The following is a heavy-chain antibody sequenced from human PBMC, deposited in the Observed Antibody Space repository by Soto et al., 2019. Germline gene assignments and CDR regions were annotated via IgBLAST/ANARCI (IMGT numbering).Heavy chain of an antibody. CDR2: MNPKSGNT. J-gene: IGHJ3*02. V-gene: IGHV1-8*01. CDR1: GYTFTSYH. CDR3: IYDSRPAGDAFDI. D-gene: IGHD3-22*01. Sequence: GSVNVSFKSSGYTFTSYHINWVGQATGQGRECMGWMNPKSGNTVYAQKFQGRVTMTRNTSISTAYMALNSLRAEDTAVRYCIYDSRPAGDAFDIWGQGTMVTVSS.